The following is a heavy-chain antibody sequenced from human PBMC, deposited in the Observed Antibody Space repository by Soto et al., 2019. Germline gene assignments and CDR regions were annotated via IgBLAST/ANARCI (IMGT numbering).Heavy chain of an antibody. CDR2: INTYNGAT. CDR3: ARYCSCGSCHKGVPDY. D-gene: IGHD2-15*01. Sequence: ASVKVSCKVSGYTLITYGISWVRQAPGQGLEWMGWINTYNGATNYAQNLQGRVTMTTDTSTNTAYMELRSLRSDDTAVYYCARYCSCGSCHKGVPDYWGQGTLVTVS. CDR1: GYTLITYG. J-gene: IGHJ4*02. V-gene: IGHV1-18*01.